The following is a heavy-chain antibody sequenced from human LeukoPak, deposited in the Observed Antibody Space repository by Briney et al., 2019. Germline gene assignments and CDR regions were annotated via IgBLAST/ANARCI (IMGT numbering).Heavy chain of an antibody. CDR1: GGSISSGGYY. CDR3: ARDSGSYYFDY. Sequence: SQTLSLTCTVSGGSISSGGYYWSWIRQRPGKGLEWIGCISYSGSTYYNPSLKSRVTISVDTSKNQLSLKLSSVTAADTAVYYCARDSGSYYFDYWGQGTLVTVSS. J-gene: IGHJ4*02. V-gene: IGHV4-31*03. CDR2: ISYSGST. D-gene: IGHD1-26*01.